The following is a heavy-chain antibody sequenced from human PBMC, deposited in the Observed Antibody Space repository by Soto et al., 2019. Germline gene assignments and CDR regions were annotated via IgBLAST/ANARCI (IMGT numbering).Heavy chain of an antibody. CDR2: ISYDGSNK. J-gene: IGHJ6*02. D-gene: IGHD2-2*01. V-gene: IGHV3-30*18. Sequence: QVQLVESGGGVVQPGRSLRLSCAASGFTFSSYGMHWVRQAPGKGLEWVAVISYDGSNKYYADSVKGRFTISRDNSKNTLYLQMNSLRAEDTAVYYCAKGPRMTIVVVPDYYYYGMDVWGQGITVTVSS. CDR1: GFTFSSYG. CDR3: AKGPRMTIVVVPDYYYYGMDV.